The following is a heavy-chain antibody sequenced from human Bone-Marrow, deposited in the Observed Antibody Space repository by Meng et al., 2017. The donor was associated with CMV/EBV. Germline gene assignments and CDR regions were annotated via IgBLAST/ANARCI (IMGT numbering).Heavy chain of an antibody. J-gene: IGHJ4*02. CDR2: MNPNSGNT. Sequence: ASVKVSCKTSGYTFTSYDIHWVRQATGQGLEWMGWMNPNSGNTGYAQKFQGRVTMTRNTSISTAYMELSSLRFEDTAVYYCARGDPLWLRFLEWFLDYWGQGTLVTVSS. CDR1: GYTFTSYD. CDR3: ARGDPLWLRFLEWFLDY. V-gene: IGHV1-8*01. D-gene: IGHD3-3*01.